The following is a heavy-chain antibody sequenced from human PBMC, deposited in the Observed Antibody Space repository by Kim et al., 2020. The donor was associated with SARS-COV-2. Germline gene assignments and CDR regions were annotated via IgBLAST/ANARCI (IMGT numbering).Heavy chain of an antibody. CDR1: GFTFSNYW. V-gene: IGHV3-74*01. Sequence: GGSLRLSCAASGFTFSNYWMNWVRQVPGKGLVWVSNINRDGTITNYADSVKGRFTMSRDNAKNTVYLQMNSLTAEDMAVYYCLSISLGWGQGTMVTVSS. D-gene: IGHD3-16*01. J-gene: IGHJ3*01. CDR3: LSISLG. CDR2: INRDGTIT.